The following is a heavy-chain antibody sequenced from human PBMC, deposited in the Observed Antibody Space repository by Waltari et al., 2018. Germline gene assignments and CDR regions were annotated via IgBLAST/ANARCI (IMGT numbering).Heavy chain of an antibody. J-gene: IGHJ6*02. V-gene: IGHV1-24*01. D-gene: IGHD3-16*01. Sequence: QVQLVQSGAEVKKPGASVKVSCKVSGYTLTELSMHWVRQAPGKWLEWMGGFGPEEGETIYDQKFQGRVTMTDETSTDTAYMELSSLRSEDTAVYYCATDMRGDYYYGMDVWGQGTTVTVSS. CDR2: FGPEEGET. CDR3: ATDMRGDYYYGMDV. CDR1: GYTLTELS.